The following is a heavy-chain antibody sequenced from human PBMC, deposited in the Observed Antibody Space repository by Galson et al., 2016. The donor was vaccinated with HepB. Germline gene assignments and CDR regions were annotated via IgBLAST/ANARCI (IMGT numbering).Heavy chain of an antibody. V-gene: IGHV3-23*01. CDR1: GFIFSSCG. CDR3: ARDARGWPFDY. CDR2: ISDSGSNT. Sequence: SLRLSCAASGFIFSSCGMSWVRQAPGKGLEWVSTISDSGSNTHYADSVGGRFTISRDNSKNTLYLQMKSLRAEDTAVYYCARDARGWPFDYWGQGTLVTVSS. J-gene: IGHJ4*02. D-gene: IGHD6-19*01.